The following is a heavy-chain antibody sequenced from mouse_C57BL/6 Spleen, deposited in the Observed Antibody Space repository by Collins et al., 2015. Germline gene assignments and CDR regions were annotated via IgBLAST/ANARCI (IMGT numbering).Heavy chain of an antibody. V-gene: IGHV1-9*01. CDR2: ILPGRGNT. D-gene: IGHD2-3*01. Sequence: QAQLQQSGAELLKPGASVKISCEATGYTFDRYWIEWLKQRPGHGLEWIGEILPGRGNTNYNEKFKGEATFTADTSSNTAYMQLSSLTSEDSAVYYCARNDGYYLYYFDYWGQGATLTVSS. CDR1: GYTFDRYW. J-gene: IGHJ2*01. CDR3: ARNDGYYLYYFDY.